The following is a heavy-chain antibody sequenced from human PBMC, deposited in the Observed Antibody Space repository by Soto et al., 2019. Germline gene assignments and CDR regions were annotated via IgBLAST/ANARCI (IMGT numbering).Heavy chain of an antibody. CDR2: IYYNGNI. J-gene: IGHJ4*02. D-gene: IGHD3-10*01. CDR3: ARAKEAEWFEGTAFDS. Sequence: SETLSLTCTVSGGSITSGDYYWSWIRQPPGKGLEWIAYIYYNGNIYSNPSLKSRLTMSRDTSKNQFSLKLDSVTATDTAVYYCARAKEAEWFEGTAFDSWGQGILLTVSS. V-gene: IGHV4-30-4*01. CDR1: GGSITSGDYY.